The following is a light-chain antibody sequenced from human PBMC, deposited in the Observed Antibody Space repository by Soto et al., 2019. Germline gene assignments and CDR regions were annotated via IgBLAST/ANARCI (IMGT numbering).Light chain of an antibody. Sequence: QSVLTQPPSVSGAPGQRVTISCTGSSSNFGAGYDVHWYQQVPGTAPRLLIYSNSNRPSGVPDQFSGSKSGTSASLAITGLQAEDEADYYCQSYDSSRSGVVFGGGTKLTVL. CDR3: QSYDSSRSGVV. J-gene: IGLJ2*01. V-gene: IGLV1-40*01. CDR1: SSNFGAGYD. CDR2: SNS.